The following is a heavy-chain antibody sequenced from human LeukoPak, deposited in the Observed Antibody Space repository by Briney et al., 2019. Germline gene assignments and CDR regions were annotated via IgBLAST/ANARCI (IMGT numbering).Heavy chain of an antibody. D-gene: IGHD3-9*01. J-gene: IGHJ4*02. V-gene: IGHV5-51*01. CDR1: GYCFTSYW. Sequence: GESLQISCKGSGYCFTSYWIGWVRQLPGKGLEWMGIIYPGDSDSRYSPSFQGQVTISADKSISTAYLQWSSLKASDTAMYYCARQAIYYDILTGYYADPYYFDYGGQGALVTVSS. CDR2: IYPGDSDS. CDR3: ARQAIYYDILTGYYADPYYFDY.